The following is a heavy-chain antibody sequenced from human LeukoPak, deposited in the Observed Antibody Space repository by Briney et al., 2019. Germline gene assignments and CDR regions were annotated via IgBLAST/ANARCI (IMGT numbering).Heavy chain of an antibody. CDR1: GYTFTSYA. V-gene: IGHV7-4-1*02. CDR2: NNTNTGNP. Sequence: ASVKVSCKASGYTFTSYAMNWVRQAPGQGLEWMGWNNTNTGNPTYAQGFTGRFVFSLDTSVSTAYLQISSLKAEDTAVYYCARTYAGSGLYNWFDPWGQGTLVTVSS. J-gene: IGHJ5*02. D-gene: IGHD3/OR15-3a*01. CDR3: ARTYAGSGLYNWFDP.